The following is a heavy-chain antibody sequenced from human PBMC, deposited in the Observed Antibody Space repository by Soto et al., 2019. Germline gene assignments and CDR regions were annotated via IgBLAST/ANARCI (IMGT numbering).Heavy chain of an antibody. J-gene: IGHJ4*02. CDR3: AKVGYYYDSSGYDY. V-gene: IGHV3-23*01. CDR1: GXTFSSYA. Sequence: LRLSFAASGXTFSSYAMSWVRQAPGKGLEWVSAISGSGGSTYYADSVKGRFTISRDNSKNTLYLQMNSLRAEDTAVYYCAKVGYYYDSSGYDYWGQGTLVTVSS. CDR2: ISGSGGST. D-gene: IGHD3-22*01.